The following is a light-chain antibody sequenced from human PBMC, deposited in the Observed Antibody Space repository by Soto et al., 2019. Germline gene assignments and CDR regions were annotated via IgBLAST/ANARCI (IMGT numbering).Light chain of an antibody. J-gene: IGKJ5*01. CDR2: DTS. CDR1: QSVSSSY. V-gene: IGKV3-15*01. Sequence: EIVLTQSPGTLSLSPGERATLSCRASQSVSSSYLAWYQQKPGQAPRLLIFDTSTRATGIPARFSGSGSGTEFTLTISSLQSEDFAVYYCQHYNNWPPITFGQGTRLDIK. CDR3: QHYNNWPPIT.